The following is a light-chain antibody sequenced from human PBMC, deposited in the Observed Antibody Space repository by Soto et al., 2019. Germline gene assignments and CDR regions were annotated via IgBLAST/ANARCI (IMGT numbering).Light chain of an antibody. CDR2: ANI. CDR1: ISNIGAGYD. Sequence: QSFLTQPTSVSGARGQRFTISCTGGISNIGAGYDVHWYQQRPGAAPKLLISANINRPSGVPDRFSGSKSGTSASLAITGLQADYEGDYYCQSYDSTLSARYVFGTGTKVTVL. J-gene: IGLJ1*01. V-gene: IGLV1-40*01. CDR3: QSYDSTLSARYV.